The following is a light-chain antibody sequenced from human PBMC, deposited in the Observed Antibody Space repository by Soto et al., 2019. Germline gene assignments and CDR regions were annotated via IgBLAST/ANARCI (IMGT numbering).Light chain of an antibody. J-gene: IGKJ1*01. CDR1: QNIRSR. CDR3: QQYNSYSWT. Sequence: DFQMTQSPSTLSASVGDRVTITCRASQNIRSRLAWFQQKPGKAPNLLIYDVSTLDSGVPSRFSGSASGTEFTLTISSLESDDFATYYCQQYNSYSWTFGQGTKVDI. CDR2: DVS. V-gene: IGKV1-5*01.